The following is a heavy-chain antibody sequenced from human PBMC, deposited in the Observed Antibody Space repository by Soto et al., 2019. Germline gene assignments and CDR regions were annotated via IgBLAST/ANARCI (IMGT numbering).Heavy chain of an antibody. D-gene: IGHD5-12*01. J-gene: IGHJ4*02. V-gene: IGHV4-30-2*01. CDR1: GGSISSGGYS. CDR2: IYHSGST. CDR3: ARSLGDGYNYYFDY. Sequence: SETLSLTCAVSGGSISSGGYSWSWVRQPPGKGLEWIGYIYHSGSTYYNPSLKSRVTISVDRSKNQFSLKLSSVTAADTAVYYCARSLGDGYNYYFDYWGQGTLVTVSS.